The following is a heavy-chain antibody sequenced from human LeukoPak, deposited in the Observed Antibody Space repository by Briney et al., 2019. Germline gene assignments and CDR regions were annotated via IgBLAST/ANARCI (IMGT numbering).Heavy chain of an antibody. D-gene: IGHD6-19*01. CDR3: AKGGRHSIAVAGTVY. Sequence: GGSLRLSCAASGFTFSSYAMSWVRQAPGKGLEWVSAISGSGGSTYYADSVKGRFTISRDNSKNTLYLQMNSLRAEDTAVYCCAKGGRHSIAVAGTVYWGQGTLVTVSS. CDR2: ISGSGGST. V-gene: IGHV3-23*01. J-gene: IGHJ4*02. CDR1: GFTFSSYA.